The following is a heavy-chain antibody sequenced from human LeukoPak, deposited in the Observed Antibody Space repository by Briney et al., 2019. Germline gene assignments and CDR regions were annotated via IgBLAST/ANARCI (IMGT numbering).Heavy chain of an antibody. V-gene: IGHV4-59*01. Sequence: SETLSLTCAVYGGSFSGYYWSWIRQPPGKGLEWIGYIYYSGSTNYNPSLKSRVTISVDTSKNQFSLKLSSVTAADTAVYYCAGKTYYYDSSGYHSGAFDIWGQGTMVTVSS. D-gene: IGHD3-22*01. CDR1: GGSFSGYY. CDR3: AGKTYYYDSSGYHSGAFDI. CDR2: IYYSGST. J-gene: IGHJ3*02.